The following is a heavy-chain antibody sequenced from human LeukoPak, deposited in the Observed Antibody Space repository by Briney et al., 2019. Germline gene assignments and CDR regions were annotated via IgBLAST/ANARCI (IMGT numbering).Heavy chain of an antibody. CDR3: ARDLGTVTALTAFDY. CDR1: GGSIRSRNYC. D-gene: IGHD2-21*02. CDR2: INHSGST. J-gene: IGHJ4*02. Sequence: PSETLSLTCTVSGGSIRSRNYCWGWIRQPPGKGLEWIGEINHSGSTNYNPSLKSRVTISVDTSKNQFSLKLSSVTAAGTAVYYCARDLGTVTALTAFDYWGQGTLVTVSS. V-gene: IGHV4-39*07.